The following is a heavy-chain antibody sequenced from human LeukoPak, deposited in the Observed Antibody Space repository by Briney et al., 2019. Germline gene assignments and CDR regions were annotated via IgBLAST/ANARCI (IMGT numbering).Heavy chain of an antibody. CDR2: ISYDGSNK. D-gene: IGHD6-19*01. CDR3: ASLGEWLVVVDP. J-gene: IGHJ5*02. CDR1: GFTLSSYA. V-gene: IGHV3-30*04. Sequence: GRSLRLSCAASGFTLSSYAMHCVRQAPGKGLEGVAVISYDGSNKYYADSVKGRFTISRDNSKNTLYLQMNSLRAEDTAVYYCASLGEWLVVVDPWGQGTLVTVSS.